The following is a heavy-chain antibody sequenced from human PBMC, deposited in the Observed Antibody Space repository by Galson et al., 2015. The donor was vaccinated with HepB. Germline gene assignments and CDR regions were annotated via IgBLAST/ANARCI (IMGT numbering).Heavy chain of an antibody. V-gene: IGHV1-18*01. J-gene: IGHJ5*02. D-gene: IGHD3-10*01. CDR3: ARDPKIFGSGPADPFDWFDP. Sequence: SVKVSCKASGYTFTDFGFSWVRQAPGQGLEWMGWISSHNGKTTYAQKFQGRVTMTTERSTTTAYMELRSLRSDDTAVYYCARDPKIFGSGPADPFDWFDPCGQGTLVTVSS. CDR2: ISSHNGKT. CDR1: GYTFTDFG.